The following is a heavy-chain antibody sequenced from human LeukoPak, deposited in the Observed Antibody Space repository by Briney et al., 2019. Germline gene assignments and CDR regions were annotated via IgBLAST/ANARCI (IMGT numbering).Heavy chain of an antibody. V-gene: IGHV3-21*01. CDR1: GFTFTSYN. CDR3: ARDPYSGSYGNYYYYFMDV. Sequence: GGSLRLSCAASGFTFTSYNMNWVRQAPGKGLEWVSSITSSSSYIYYADSVKGRFTISRDNAKNSLYLQMNSLRAEDTAVYYCARDPYSGSYGNYYYYFMDVWGKGTTVTISS. J-gene: IGHJ6*03. D-gene: IGHD1-26*01. CDR2: ITSSSSYI.